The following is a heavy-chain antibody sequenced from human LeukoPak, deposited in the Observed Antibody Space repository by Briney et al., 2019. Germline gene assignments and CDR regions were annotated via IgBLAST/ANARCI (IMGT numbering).Heavy chain of an antibody. V-gene: IGHV4-34*01. D-gene: IGHD5-24*01. CDR1: GGSFSGYY. CDR3: ARGGFRDGYNYAPFDY. Sequence: PSETLSLTCAVYGGSFSGYYWNWIRQPPGKGLEWIGEINHSGTTSGSTNYNPSLKSRITISVDTSKNQFSLKLSSVTAADTAVYYCARGGFRDGYNYAPFDYWGQGTLVTVSS. J-gene: IGHJ4*02. CDR2: INHSGTTSGST.